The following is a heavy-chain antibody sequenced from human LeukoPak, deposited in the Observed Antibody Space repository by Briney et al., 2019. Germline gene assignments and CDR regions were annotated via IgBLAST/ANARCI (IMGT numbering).Heavy chain of an antibody. V-gene: IGHV3-7*01. CDR1: GFTFSSYW. D-gene: IGHD6-6*01. CDR3: ARDPYSSSSLGAFDI. J-gene: IGHJ3*02. CDR2: IKQDGSEK. Sequence: GGSLRLSCAASGFTFSSYWMSWVRQAPGKGLEWVANIKQDGSEKYYVDPVKGRFTISRDNAKNSLYLQMNSLRAEDTAVYYCARDPYSSSSLGAFDIWGQGTMVTVSS.